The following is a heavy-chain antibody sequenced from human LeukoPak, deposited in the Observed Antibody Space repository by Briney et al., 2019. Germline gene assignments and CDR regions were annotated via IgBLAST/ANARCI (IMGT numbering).Heavy chain of an antibody. J-gene: IGHJ3*02. CDR2: IYYSGST. CDR3: ARDCSGDGCYSRTLAI. D-gene: IGHD2-15*01. V-gene: IGHV4-61*01. Sequence: SETLSLTCTVSGGSVSSGSYYWRWIRQPPGKGLEWIGYIYYSGSTNYNPSLKSRVTISVDTSKNQFSLKLSSVTAADTAVYYCARDCSGDGCYSRTLAIWGQGTMVIVSS. CDR1: GGSVSSGSYY.